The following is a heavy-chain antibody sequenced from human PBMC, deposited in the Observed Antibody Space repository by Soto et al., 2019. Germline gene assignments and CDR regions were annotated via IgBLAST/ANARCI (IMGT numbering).Heavy chain of an antibody. D-gene: IGHD6-13*01. Sequence: GASPKFSWKASLGAISRYGISWVRQGAGKGLEWMVVMIPIYGTQNHARKFSGRVTITPGEPTSTTYVELTSLTSEDTAVHYCARANGLAAAGTVMDVWGQGTPVTVSS. V-gene: IGHV1-69*13. CDR1: LGAISRYG. CDR3: ARANGLAAAGTVMDV. J-gene: IGHJ6*02. CDR2: MIPIYGTQ.